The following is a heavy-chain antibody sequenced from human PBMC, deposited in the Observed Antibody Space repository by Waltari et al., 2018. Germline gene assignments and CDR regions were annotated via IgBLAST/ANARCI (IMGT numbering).Heavy chain of an antibody. D-gene: IGHD5-12*01. CDR2: ISWNSGSI. CDR3: AKDRRAGGYLFDY. V-gene: IGHV3-9*01. Sequence: EVQLVESGGGLVQPGRSLRLSCAASGFTFDDYAMHWVRQAPGKGLAWVSGISWNSGSIGYADSVKGRFTISRDNAKNSLYLQMNSLRAEDTALYYCAKDRRAGGYLFDYWGQGTLVTVSS. CDR1: GFTFDDYA. J-gene: IGHJ4*02.